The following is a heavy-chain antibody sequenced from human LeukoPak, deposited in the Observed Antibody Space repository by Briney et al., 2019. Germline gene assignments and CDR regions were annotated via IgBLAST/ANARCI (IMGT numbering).Heavy chain of an antibody. Sequence: ASVTVSCTTSGNTFISYFIHWVRQAPGQGLEWMGIISPSGGSTSYAQEFQGRVTMTRDTSTSTVYMELSSLRSEDTAVYYCGRVTLYAFDIWGQGTMVTVSS. CDR3: GRVTLYAFDI. CDR2: ISPSGGST. J-gene: IGHJ3*02. V-gene: IGHV1-46*01. CDR1: GNTFISYF. D-gene: IGHD4-23*01.